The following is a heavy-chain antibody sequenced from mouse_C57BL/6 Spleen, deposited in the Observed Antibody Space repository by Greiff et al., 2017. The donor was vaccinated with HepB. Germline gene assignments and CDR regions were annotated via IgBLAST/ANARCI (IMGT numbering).Heavy chain of an antibody. CDR3: TRSVTTGYWYFDV. CDR1: GYTFTDYE. CDR2: IDPETGGT. D-gene: IGHD2-12*01. V-gene: IGHV1-15*01. J-gene: IGHJ1*03. Sequence: VQLQQSGAELVRPGASVTLSCKASGYTFTDYEMHWVKQTPVHGLEWIGAIDPETGGTAYNQKFKGKAILTADKSSSTAYMELRSLTSEDSAVYYCTRSVTTGYWYFDVWGTGTTVTVSS.